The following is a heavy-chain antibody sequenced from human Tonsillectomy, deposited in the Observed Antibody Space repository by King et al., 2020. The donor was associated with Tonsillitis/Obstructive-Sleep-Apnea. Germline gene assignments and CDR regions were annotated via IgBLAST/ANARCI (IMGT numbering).Heavy chain of an antibody. CDR3: AREYQRTLFELINYTVFDY. J-gene: IGHJ4*02. D-gene: IGHD3/OR15-3a*01. CDR1: GFNFSTHK. Sequence: VQLVESGGGVVQPGRSLRLSCAASGFNFSTHKMHWVRQAPGKGLEWLALISDDGSHKYNADPVMGRFTISRDNSKNTLYLQMNSLRNDDTSFYYCAREYQRTLFELINYTVFDYWGQGTLVTVSS. V-gene: IGHV3-30-3*01. CDR2: ISDDGSHK.